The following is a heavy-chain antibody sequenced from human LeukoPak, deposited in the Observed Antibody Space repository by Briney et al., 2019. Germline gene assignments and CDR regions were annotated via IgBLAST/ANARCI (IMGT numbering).Heavy chain of an antibody. J-gene: IGHJ4*02. CDR2: ISAYNGNT. Sequence: GASVKVSCKASGYTFTGYYMHWVRQAPGQGLEWMGWISAYNGNTNYAQNLQGRVIMTTDTSTSTAYMELRSLRSDDTAVYYCARAQIAVPVKVDYWGQGTLVTVSS. V-gene: IGHV1-18*04. CDR1: GYTFTGYY. CDR3: ARAQIAVPVKVDY. D-gene: IGHD6-19*01.